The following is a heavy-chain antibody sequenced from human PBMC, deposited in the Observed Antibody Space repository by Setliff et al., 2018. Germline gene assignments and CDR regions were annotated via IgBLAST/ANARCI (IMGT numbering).Heavy chain of an antibody. V-gene: IGHV4-59*11. CDR2: VFYSGDT. J-gene: IGHJ4*02. CDR3: ARDRVIVGPGRRGYYFDY. Sequence: KTSETLSLTCTVSGGSISSHYWSWIRQTPEKGLEWIGFVFYSGDTNYNPSLKNRVIMSVDTSRNQISLILSSVTAADTAVYYCARDRVIVGPGRRGYYFDYWGQGTLVTVSS. D-gene: IGHD1-26*01. CDR1: GGSISSHY.